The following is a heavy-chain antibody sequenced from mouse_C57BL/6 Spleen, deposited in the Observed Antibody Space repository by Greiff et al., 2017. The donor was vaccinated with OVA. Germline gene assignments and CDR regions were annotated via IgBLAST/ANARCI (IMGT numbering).Heavy chain of an antibody. V-gene: IGHV3-6*01. CDR3: ARAGLLRSRYFDV. J-gene: IGHJ1*03. Sequence: EVQRVESGPGLVKPSQSLSLTCSVTGYSITSGYYWNWIRQFPGNKLEWMGYISYDGSNNYNPSLKNRISITRDTSKNQFFLKLNSVTTEDTATYYCARAGLLRSRYFDVWGTGTTVTVSS. CDR2: ISYDGSN. CDR1: GYSITSGYY. D-gene: IGHD1-1*01.